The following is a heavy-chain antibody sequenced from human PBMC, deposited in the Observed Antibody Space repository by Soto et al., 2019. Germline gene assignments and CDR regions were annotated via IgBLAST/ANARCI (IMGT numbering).Heavy chain of an antibody. Sequence: PSQTLSLTCVISGDSVSSNSAAWNWFRQSPSSGLEWLGRTYYRSKWDSDYAVSVKGRITINPDTSKNQFSLQLNSVTPEDTAVYYCVIERNWGRFDYWCKRILVTVFS. CDR3: VIERNWGRFDY. V-gene: IGHV6-1*01. CDR2: TYYRSKWDS. J-gene: IGHJ4*02. CDR1: GDSVSSNSAA. D-gene: IGHD7-27*01.